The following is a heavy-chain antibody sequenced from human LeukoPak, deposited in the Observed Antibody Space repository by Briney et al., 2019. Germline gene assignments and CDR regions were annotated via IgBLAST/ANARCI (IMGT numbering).Heavy chain of an antibody. V-gene: IGHV3-74*01. Sequence: GGSLRLSCAASGFTFSNYWMHWVRQGPGKGLVWVSRINSDGSSPRYADSVKGRFTISRDNGRSTVYLQMNSLRPEDTALYYCVRELYSTSNWFDPWGQGTLVTVSS. J-gene: IGHJ5*02. CDR1: GFTFSNYW. CDR3: VRELYSTSNWFDP. CDR2: INSDGSSP. D-gene: IGHD3-3*01.